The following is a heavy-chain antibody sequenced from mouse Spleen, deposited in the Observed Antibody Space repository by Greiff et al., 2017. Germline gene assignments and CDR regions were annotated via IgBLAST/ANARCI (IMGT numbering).Heavy chain of an antibody. J-gene: IGHJ4*01. V-gene: IGHV1-53*01. CDR3: ARTPSGYDYYAMDY. D-gene: IGHD3-1*01. Sequence: QVQLQQPGTELVKPGASVKLSCKASGYTFTSYWMHWVKQRPGQGLEWIGKIGPGSGSTYYNEKFKGKATLTADKSSSTAYMQLSSLTSEDSAVYFCARTPSGYDYYAMDYWGQGTSVTVSS. CDR2: IGPGSGST. CDR1: GYTFTSYW.